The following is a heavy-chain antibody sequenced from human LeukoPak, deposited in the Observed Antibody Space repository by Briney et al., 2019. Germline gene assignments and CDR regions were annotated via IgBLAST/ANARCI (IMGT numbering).Heavy chain of an antibody. CDR1: GGSLSSGSYY. D-gene: IGHD3-3*01. CDR3: ARGGRDFWSGYYGKYYYYGMDV. V-gene: IGHV4-61*02. J-gene: IGHJ6*02. CDR2: IYTSGST. Sequence: SETLSLTCNVSGGSLSSGSYYWSWIRQPAGKGLEWIGRIYTSGSTNYNPSLKSRVTISVDTSKNQFSLKLSSVTAADTAVYYCARGGRDFWSGYYGKYYYYGMDVWGQGTTVTVSS.